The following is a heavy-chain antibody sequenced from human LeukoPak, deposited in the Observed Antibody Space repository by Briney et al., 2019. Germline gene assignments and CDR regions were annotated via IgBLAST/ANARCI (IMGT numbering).Heavy chain of an antibody. V-gene: IGHV3-11*01. J-gene: IGHJ5*02. D-gene: IGHD1-14*01. CDR1: GFTFSDYY. CDR2: ISSSGSTI. Sequence: GGSLRLSCAASGFTFSDYYMSWIRQAPGKGLEWVSYISSSGSTIYYADFVKGRFTISRDNAKNSLYLQMHSLTAEDTAVYYCARDITNLLNWFDPWGQGTWSPSPQ. CDR3: ARDITNLLNWFDP.